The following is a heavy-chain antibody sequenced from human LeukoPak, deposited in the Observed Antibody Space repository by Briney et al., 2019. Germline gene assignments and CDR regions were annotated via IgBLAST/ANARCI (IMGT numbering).Heavy chain of an antibody. CDR3: ATHSGTYHWNY. Sequence: PGGSLILSCAASGFTFSTYTMAWVRQAPGKGLEWISSISSSTTCIYYADSVKGRFTISRDNAENSLYLQMNSLRAEDTAVYYCATHSGTYHWNYWGQGTLVTVSS. J-gene: IGHJ4*02. D-gene: IGHD1-26*01. V-gene: IGHV3-21*01. CDR2: ISSSTTCI. CDR1: GFTFSTYT.